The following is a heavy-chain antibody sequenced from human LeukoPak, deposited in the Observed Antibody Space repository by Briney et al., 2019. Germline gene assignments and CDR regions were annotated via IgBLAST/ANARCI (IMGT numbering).Heavy chain of an antibody. V-gene: IGHV3-73*01. CDR3: TRGPSTEDV. J-gene: IGHJ6*04. CDR1: GFTFSGSA. CDR2: IRSKANSYAT. Sequence: GGSLKLSCAASGFTFSGSAMHWVRQASGKGLEGVGRIRSKANSYATAYAASVQGRFTIPRDDSKNPAYLQMHSLKTEDTAVYYCTRGPSTEDVWGKGTTVTVSS.